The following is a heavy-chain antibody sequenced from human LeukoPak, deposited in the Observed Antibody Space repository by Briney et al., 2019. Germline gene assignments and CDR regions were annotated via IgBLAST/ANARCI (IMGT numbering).Heavy chain of an antibody. Sequence: PGGSLRLSCAASGFTFSNYAMHWVRQAPGKGLAWVALISSDGSQKYYADSVKGRFTISRDNSKNTLYLQMNSLRAEDTAVYYCATLYYYDSSGYSRPHDAFDIWGQGTMVTVSS. J-gene: IGHJ3*02. V-gene: IGHV3-30-3*01. CDR2: ISSDGSQK. CDR3: ATLYYYDSSGYSRPHDAFDI. CDR1: GFTFSNYA. D-gene: IGHD3-22*01.